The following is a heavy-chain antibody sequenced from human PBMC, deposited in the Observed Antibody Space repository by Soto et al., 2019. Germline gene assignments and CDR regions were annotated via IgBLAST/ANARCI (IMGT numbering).Heavy chain of an antibody. D-gene: IGHD1-1*01. CDR3: ARAPLFGTTGTTSTPYDAFDI. J-gene: IGHJ3*02. CDR2: IKQDGSEK. Sequence: GGSLRLSCAASGFTFSSYWMSWVRQAPGKGLEWVANIKQDGSEKYYVDSVKGRFTISRDNAKNSLYLQMNSLRAEDTAVYYCARAPLFGTTGTTSTPYDAFDIWGQGTMVTVSS. CDR1: GFTFSSYW. V-gene: IGHV3-7*03.